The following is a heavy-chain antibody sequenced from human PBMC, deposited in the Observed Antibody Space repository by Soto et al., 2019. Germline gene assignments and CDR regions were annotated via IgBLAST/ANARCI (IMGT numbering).Heavy chain of an antibody. CDR2: ISGSGGST. CDR3: AKARKREVVPLSA. CDR1: GFTFSSYA. Sequence: EVQLLESGGGLVQPGGSLRLSCAASGFTFSSYAMSWVRQAAGKGLEWVSAISGSGGSTYYADSVKGRFTISRENSKNTLYLQMNSLRAEDTAVYYCAKARKREVVPLSAWGQGTLVTVSS. D-gene: IGHD3-22*01. V-gene: IGHV3-23*01. J-gene: IGHJ5*02.